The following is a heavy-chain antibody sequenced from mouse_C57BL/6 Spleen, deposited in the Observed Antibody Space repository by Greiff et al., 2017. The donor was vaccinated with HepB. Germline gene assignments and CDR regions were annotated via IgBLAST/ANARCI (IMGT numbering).Heavy chain of an antibody. CDR1: GFTFSDYG. D-gene: IGHD1-1*01. CDR2: ISNLAYSI. J-gene: IGHJ1*03. Sequence: EVMLVESGGGLVQPGGSLKLSCAASGFTFSDYGMAWVRQAPRKGPEWVAFISNLAYSIYYADTVTGRFTISRENAKNTLYLEMSSLRSEDTAMYYCARRAHGSSYWYFDVWGTGTTVTVSS. CDR3: ARRAHGSSYWYFDV. V-gene: IGHV5-15*01.